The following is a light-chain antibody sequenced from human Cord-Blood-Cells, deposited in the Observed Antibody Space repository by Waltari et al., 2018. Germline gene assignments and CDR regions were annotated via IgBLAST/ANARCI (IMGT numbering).Light chain of an antibody. V-gene: IGKV3-11*01. J-gene: IGKJ3*01. CDR3: QQRSNWPPVFT. CDR2: DAS. Sequence: EIVLTQSPATLSLSPGERATLSCRASQSVSSYLAWYQQKPGQAPRLLIYDASNRATGIPARFSGNGSGTDFTLTISSLELEDFAVYYCQQRSNWPPVFTFGPGTKVDIK. CDR1: QSVSSY.